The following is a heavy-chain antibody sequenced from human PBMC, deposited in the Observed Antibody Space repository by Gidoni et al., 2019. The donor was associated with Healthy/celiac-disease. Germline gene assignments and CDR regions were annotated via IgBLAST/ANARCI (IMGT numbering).Heavy chain of an antibody. D-gene: IGHD1-26*01. V-gene: IGHV3-23*01. CDR1: GFTFSSYA. CDR2: ISGSGGST. CDR3: AKRHSGSWSFDY. Sequence: EVQLLESGGGLVQPGGSLRLSCSASGFTFSSYAMSWVRQAPGKGLEWVSAISGSGGSTYYADSVKGRFTISRDNSKNTLYLQMNSLRAEDTAVYYCAKRHSGSWSFDYWGQGTLVTVSS. J-gene: IGHJ4*02.